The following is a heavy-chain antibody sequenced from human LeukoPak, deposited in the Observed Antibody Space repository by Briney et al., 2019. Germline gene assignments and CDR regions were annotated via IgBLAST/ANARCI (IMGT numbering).Heavy chain of an antibody. D-gene: IGHD4-17*01. CDR3: ARDDYGDCRFDY. CDR1: GGTFSSYA. CDR2: IIPIFGTA. V-gene: IGHV1-69*05. J-gene: IGHJ4*02. Sequence: SVKVSCKASGGTFSSYAISWVRQAPGQGLEWMGGIIPIFGTANYAQKLQGRVTMTTDTSTSTAYMELRSLRSDDTAVYYCARDDYGDCRFDYWGQGTLVTVSS.